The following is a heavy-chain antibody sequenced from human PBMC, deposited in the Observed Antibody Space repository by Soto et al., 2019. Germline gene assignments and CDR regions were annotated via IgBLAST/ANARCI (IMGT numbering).Heavy chain of an antibody. V-gene: IGHV2-26*01. CDR2: IFSNDEK. CDR1: GFSLSNARMG. D-gene: IGHD3-16*02. J-gene: IGHJ4*02. CDR3: ARMSVLITFGGVIVSDFDY. Sequence: QVTLKESGPVLVKPTETLTLTCTVSGFSLSNARMGVSWIRQPPGKALERLAHIFSNDEKSYSTSLNSRLTISKDTSKSQVVLTMTNMDPVDTATYYCARMSVLITFGGVIVSDFDYWGQGTLVTVSS.